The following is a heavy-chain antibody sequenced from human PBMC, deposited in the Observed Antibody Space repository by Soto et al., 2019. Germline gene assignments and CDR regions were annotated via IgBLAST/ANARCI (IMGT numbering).Heavy chain of an antibody. CDR3: ERGQREQLDYYFDY. J-gene: IGHJ4*02. D-gene: IGHD6-13*01. Sequence: PSETLSLTCTVSGGSISSYYWSWIRQPPGKGLEWIGYIYYSGSTNYNPSLKSRVTISVDTSKSPSALKLSSGTAEDTAVYHCERGQREQLDYYFDYWGQGTLVTAS. V-gene: IGHV4-59*01. CDR2: IYYSGST. CDR1: GGSISSYY.